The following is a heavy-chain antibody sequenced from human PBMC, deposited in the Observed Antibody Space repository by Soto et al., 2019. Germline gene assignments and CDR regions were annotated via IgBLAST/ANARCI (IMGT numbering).Heavy chain of an antibody. CDR3: AREGRASSGYYLYYYYGMDV. J-gene: IGHJ6*02. CDR1: GGSISSGGYY. Sequence: QVQLQESGPGLVKPSQTLSLTCTVSGGSISSGGYYWSWIRQHPGKGLEWIGYIYYSGSTYYNPSFKSRVTISVDTSKNQFSLKLSSVTAADTAVYYCAREGRASSGYYLYYYYGMDVWGQGTTVTVSS. D-gene: IGHD3-22*01. V-gene: IGHV4-31*03. CDR2: IYYSGST.